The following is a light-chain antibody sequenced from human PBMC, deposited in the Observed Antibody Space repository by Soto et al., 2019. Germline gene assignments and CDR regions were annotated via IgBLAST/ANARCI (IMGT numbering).Light chain of an antibody. CDR2: RAS. CDR1: QSISSW. J-gene: IGKJ1*01. Sequence: DIQMTQSPSTLSASIGDRVTITCRASQSISSWLAWYQQKPGKVPKLLIYRASTLKSGVPSRFSGSGSGTEFTLTINSLQPDDFATYYCQHSNSEGTFGQGTKVEIK. V-gene: IGKV1-5*03. CDR3: QHSNSEGT.